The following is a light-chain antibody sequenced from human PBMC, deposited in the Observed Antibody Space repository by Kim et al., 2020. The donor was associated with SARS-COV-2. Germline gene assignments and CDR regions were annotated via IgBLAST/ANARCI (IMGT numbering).Light chain of an antibody. CDR3: QAWDSSTLVV. CDR1: KVGDKY. J-gene: IGLJ2*01. V-gene: IGLV3-1*01. CDR2: QDS. Sequence: VSPGQTASITCSGDKVGDKYACWYQQKPGQSPVLVIYQDSTRPSGIPERFSGSNSGNTATLTISGTQAMDEADYYCQAWDSSTLVVFGGGTQLTVL.